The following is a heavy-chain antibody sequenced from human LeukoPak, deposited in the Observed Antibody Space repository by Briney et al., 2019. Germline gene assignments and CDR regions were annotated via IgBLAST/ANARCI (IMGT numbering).Heavy chain of an antibody. J-gene: IGHJ6*02. Sequence: GGSLRLSCAASGFTFSDYYMEWVRQAPGKGLEWVANIKQDGSEKYYVDSVKGRFTISRDNAKNSLYLQMNSLRAEDTAVYYCARGYFSGDYDYYYYGMDVWGQGTTVTVSS. CDR2: IKQDGSEK. V-gene: IGHV3-7*01. D-gene: IGHD4-17*01. CDR1: GFTFSDYY. CDR3: ARGYFSGDYDYYYYGMDV.